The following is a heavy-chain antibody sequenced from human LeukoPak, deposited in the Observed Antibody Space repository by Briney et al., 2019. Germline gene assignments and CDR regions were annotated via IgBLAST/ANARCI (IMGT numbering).Heavy chain of an antibody. V-gene: IGHV3-48*02. D-gene: IGHD6-19*01. J-gene: IGHJ4*02. CDR1: GFTFSSYS. CDR3: ARDAGSGYFDY. Sequence: GGSLRLSCAASGFTFSSYSMNWVRQAPGKGLEWVSYISASSSTIYYADSVKGRFTISRDNAKNSLYLQVNGLRDEDTAVYYCARDAGSGYFDYWGQGTLVTVSS. CDR2: ISASSSTI.